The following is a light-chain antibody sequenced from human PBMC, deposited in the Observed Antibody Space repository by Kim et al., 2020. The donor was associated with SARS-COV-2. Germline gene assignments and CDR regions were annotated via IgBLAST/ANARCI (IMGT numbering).Light chain of an antibody. CDR2: GAA. CDR3: QQYGSSPWT. CDR1: QSVSSSY. J-gene: IGKJ1*01. V-gene: IGKV3-20*01. Sequence: PGERATLSCRASQSVSSSYLAWYQQRPGQAPRLLIYGAARRATDIPDRFSGSGSGTDFTLTISRLEPEDFAVYYCQQYGSSPWTFGQGTKVDIK.